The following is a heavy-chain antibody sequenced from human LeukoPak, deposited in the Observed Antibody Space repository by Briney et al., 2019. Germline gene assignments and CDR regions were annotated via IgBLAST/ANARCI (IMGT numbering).Heavy chain of an antibody. D-gene: IGHD3-3*01. J-gene: IGHJ4*01. CDR2: IRSKTKSGET. Sequence: QPGGSLRLSCAASGLTLSNAWMTWVRQAPGKGLEWVARIRSKTKSGETAYAASVKGRFTISRDDSKDTAYLQMNSLKPEDTAVYYCSSPAHDFDIWSGYYSLWGRGTQVTVSS. CDR3: SSPAHDFDIWSGYYSL. CDR1: GLTLSNAW. V-gene: IGHV3-73*01.